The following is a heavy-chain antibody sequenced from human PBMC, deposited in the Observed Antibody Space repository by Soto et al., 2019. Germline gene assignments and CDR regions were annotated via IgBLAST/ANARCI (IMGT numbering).Heavy chain of an antibody. CDR1: GYTFTSYA. J-gene: IGHJ4*02. CDR2: INAGNGNT. CDR3: ARGKHDIHY. D-gene: IGHD2-8*01. Sequence: QVQLVQSGAEVKKPGASVKVSCKASGYTFTSYAMHWVRQAPGQRREWMGWINAGNGNTKYSQKFQGRVTITRDTSASTAYMELSSLRSEETAVYYCARGKHDIHYWGQGTLVTVSS. V-gene: IGHV1-3*01.